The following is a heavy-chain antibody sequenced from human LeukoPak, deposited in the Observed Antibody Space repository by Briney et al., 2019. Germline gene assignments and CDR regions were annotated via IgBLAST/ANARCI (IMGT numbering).Heavy chain of an antibody. V-gene: IGHV3-23*01. D-gene: IGHD2-8*02. J-gene: IGHJ6*03. Sequence: PGGSLRLSCAASGSTFSSYAMSWVRQAPGKGLEWVSAISGSGGSTYYADSVKGRFTISRDNSKNTLYLQMNSLRAEDTAVYYCAKGGNYCTGGVCYYYYMDVWGKGTTVTVSS. CDR3: AKGGNYCTGGVCYYYYMDV. CDR1: GSTFSSYA. CDR2: ISGSGGST.